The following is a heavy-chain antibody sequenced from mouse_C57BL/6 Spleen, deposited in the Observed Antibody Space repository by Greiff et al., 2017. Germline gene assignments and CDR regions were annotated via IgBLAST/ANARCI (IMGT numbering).Heavy chain of an antibody. V-gene: IGHV1-80*01. D-gene: IGHD3-1*01. CDR3: AREEGLRGAMDY. Sequence: QVQLQQSGAELVKPGASVKISCKASGYAFSSYWMNWVKQRPGKGLEWIGQIYPGDGDTNYNGKFKGKATLTADKSSSTAYMQLSSLTSEDSAVYFGAREEGLRGAMDYWGQGTSVTVSS. CDR1: GYAFSSYW. CDR2: IYPGDGDT. J-gene: IGHJ4*01.